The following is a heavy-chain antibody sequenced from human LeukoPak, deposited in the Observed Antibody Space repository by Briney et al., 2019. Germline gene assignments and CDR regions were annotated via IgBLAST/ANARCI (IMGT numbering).Heavy chain of an antibody. D-gene: IGHD2-15*01. Sequence: KPGGSLRLSCAASGFTFSSYSMNWVRQAPGKGLEWVSSISSSSGYIYYADSVKGRFTISRDNAKNSLYLQMNSLRAEDTAVYYCARAGYCSGGSCYHDFDYWGQGTLVTVSS. V-gene: IGHV3-21*01. CDR1: GFTFSSYS. J-gene: IGHJ4*02. CDR2: ISSSSGYI. CDR3: ARAGYCSGGSCYHDFDY.